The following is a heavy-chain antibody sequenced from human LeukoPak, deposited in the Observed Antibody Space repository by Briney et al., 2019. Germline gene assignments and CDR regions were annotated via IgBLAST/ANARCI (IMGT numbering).Heavy chain of an antibody. CDR3: ARAQHRGWGFDY. CDR1: GFPFISYA. J-gene: IGHJ4*02. Sequence: GGSLRLSCATSGFPFISYAMHGVRQAPGKGLEGVAVILYDGSNEYYADSVKGRFAISRDNSQNTLHLQMNSLRAEDTAVYYCARAQHRGWGFDYWGQGTLVTVSS. CDR2: ILYDGSNE. V-gene: IGHV3-30*09. D-gene: IGHD1-26*01.